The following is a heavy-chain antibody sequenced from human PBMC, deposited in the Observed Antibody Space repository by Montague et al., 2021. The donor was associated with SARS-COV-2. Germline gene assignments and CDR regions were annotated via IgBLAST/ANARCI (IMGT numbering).Heavy chain of an antibody. J-gene: IGHJ4*02. CDR3: AKGGGKMVFDH. Sequence: TLSLTCTVSGASISSGDYYWSWIRQPAGKGLEWIGRIYSSGSTNYNPSLKSRVTISLVTSKNQFSLKLSSVTASDTAVYYCAKGGGKMVFDHWGQGTLVTVSS. V-gene: IGHV4-61*02. CDR2: IYSSGST. CDR1: GASISSGDYY. D-gene: IGHD2-8*01.